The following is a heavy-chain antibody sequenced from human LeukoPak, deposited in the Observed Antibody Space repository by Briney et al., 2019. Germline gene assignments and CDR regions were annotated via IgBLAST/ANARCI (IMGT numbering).Heavy chain of an antibody. CDR1: GGSVSSGSYY. D-gene: IGHD3-3*01. CDR3: ARHSPLPAYDFWSYGMDV. Sequence: SETLSLTCTVSGGSVSSGSYYWSWIRQPPGKGLEWIGYIYYSGSTYYNPSLKSRVTISVDTSKNQFSLKLSSVTAADTAVYYCARHSPLPAYDFWSYGMDVWGQGTTVTVSS. J-gene: IGHJ6*02. V-gene: IGHV4-61*01. CDR2: IYYSGST.